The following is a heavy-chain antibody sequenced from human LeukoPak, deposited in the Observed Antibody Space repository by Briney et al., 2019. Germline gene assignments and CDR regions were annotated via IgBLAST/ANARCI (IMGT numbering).Heavy chain of an antibody. Sequence: ASVKVSCKASGYTFTSYDINWVRQAPGQGLEWMGWINPNSGGTNYAQKSQGRVTMTRDTSISTAYMELSRLRSDDTAVYYCASPYCSSTSCYRAFDIWGQGTMVTVSS. CDR2: INPNSGGT. CDR3: ASPYCSSTSCYRAFDI. J-gene: IGHJ3*02. D-gene: IGHD2-2*01. CDR1: GYTFTSYD. V-gene: IGHV1-2*02.